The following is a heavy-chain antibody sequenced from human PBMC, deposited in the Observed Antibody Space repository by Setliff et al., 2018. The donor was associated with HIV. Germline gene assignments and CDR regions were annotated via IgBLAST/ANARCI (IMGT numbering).Heavy chain of an antibody. V-gene: IGHV3-23*05. J-gene: IGHJ4*02. CDR1: GFTFSDHY. CDR3: AKVDDGQCNTFNCRDFDY. D-gene: IGHD1-1*01. CDR2: IDPTGTYT. Sequence: GGSLRLSCAASGFTFSDHYMSWIRQAPGKGLEWVSAIDPTGTYTYYADAVKGRFTISRDNFRNTLSLQMNSLTAEDSAIYYCAKVDDGQCNTFNCRDFDYWGRGTLVTVSS.